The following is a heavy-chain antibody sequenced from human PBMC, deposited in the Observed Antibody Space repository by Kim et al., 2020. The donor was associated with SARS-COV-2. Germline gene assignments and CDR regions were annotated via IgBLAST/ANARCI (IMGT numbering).Heavy chain of an antibody. D-gene: IGHD2-2*01. Sequence: KIRVTITVETSKNQFSLKLSSVTAADTAVYYCARLSHIVVVPAAPHAFDIWGQGTMVTVSS. V-gene: IGHV4-59*08. J-gene: IGHJ3*02. CDR3: ARLSHIVVVPAAPHAFDI.